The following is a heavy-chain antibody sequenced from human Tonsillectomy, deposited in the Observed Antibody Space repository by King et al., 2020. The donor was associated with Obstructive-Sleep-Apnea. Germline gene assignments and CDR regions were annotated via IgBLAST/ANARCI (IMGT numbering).Heavy chain of an antibody. J-gene: IGHJ4*02. V-gene: IGHV1-2*04. D-gene: IGHD3-10*01. CDR3: ARPPRDYSSSYYGAVDY. CDR2: INPNTGAT. CDR1: GYTFTGYY. Sequence: VQLVESGAEVKKPGASVKVSCKASGYTFTGYYIHWVRQAPGQGLEWMGWINPNTGATNYAPKSQGWVTMTRDTSVTTAHMELNRLRSDDTAVYYCARPPRDYSSSYYGAVDYWGQGTLVTVSS.